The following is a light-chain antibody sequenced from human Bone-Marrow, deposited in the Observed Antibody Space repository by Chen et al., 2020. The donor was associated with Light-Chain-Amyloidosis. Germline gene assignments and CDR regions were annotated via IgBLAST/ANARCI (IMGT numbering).Light chain of an antibody. CDR2: DVN. CDR1: RSDFGPFNY. CDR3: SSFAVSKIVL. Sequence: QSARTQPPSAPGSPGQSVTISCTGARSDFGPFNYVSWYQQHPGKAPKLIMFDVNRRPSGVPGRFSGSKSGNTASLTVSGLQPDDEADYYCSSFAVSKIVLFGGGTKLTVL. J-gene: IGLJ3*02. V-gene: IGLV2-8*01.